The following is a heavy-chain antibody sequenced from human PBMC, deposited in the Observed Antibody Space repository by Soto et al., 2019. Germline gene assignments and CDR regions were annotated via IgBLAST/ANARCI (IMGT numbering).Heavy chain of an antibody. V-gene: IGHV4-59*01. CDR1: GGSISSYD. D-gene: IGHD1-1*01. CDR3: ARNWHEVTPYYYYGMDV. Sequence: QVHLQESGPGLVKPSETLSLTCTVSGGSISSYDWSWIRQPPGQGLEWVGYIFYTGSTNYSHSLKSRVTIAVDTSKNKFSLKLSSVTAADTAVYYCARNWHEVTPYYYYGMDVWGQGTTVTVSS. CDR2: IFYTGST. J-gene: IGHJ6*02.